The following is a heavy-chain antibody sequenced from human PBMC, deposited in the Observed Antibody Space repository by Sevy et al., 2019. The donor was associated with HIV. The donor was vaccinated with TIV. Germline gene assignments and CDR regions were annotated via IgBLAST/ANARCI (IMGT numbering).Heavy chain of an antibody. D-gene: IGHD1-26*01. CDR2: ISSSSSYI. V-gene: IGHV3-21*01. Sequence: GGSLRLSCAASGFTFSSYSMNWVRQAPGKGLEWVSSISSSSSYIYYADSVKGRFTISSDNAKNSLYLQMNSLRAEDTAVYYCARSLSGSSYYYYGMDVWGQGTTVTVSS. J-gene: IGHJ6*02. CDR3: ARSLSGSSYYYYGMDV. CDR1: GFTFSSYS.